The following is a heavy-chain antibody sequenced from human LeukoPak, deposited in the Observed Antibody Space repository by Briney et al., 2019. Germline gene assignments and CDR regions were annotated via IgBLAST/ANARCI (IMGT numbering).Heavy chain of an antibody. CDR3: ARGAYVIPYYFDY. CDR1: GFTFSDYY. CDR2: ISNTGSTT. J-gene: IGHJ4*02. V-gene: IGHV3-11*01. D-gene: IGHD2-21*01. Sequence: PGGSLRLSCAASGFTFSDYYMSWIRQAPGQGLEWVSYISNTGSTTNYADSVKGRFTISRDNAKNSVYLQMNSLRAEDTAVYYCARGAYVIPYYFDYWGQGTLVTVSS.